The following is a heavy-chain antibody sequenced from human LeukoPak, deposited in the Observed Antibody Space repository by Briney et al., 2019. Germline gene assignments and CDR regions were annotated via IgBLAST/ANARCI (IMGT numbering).Heavy chain of an antibody. D-gene: IGHD2-15*01. CDR3: ARKVAATGYFDY. CDR1: GGTFSSYA. Sequence: SVRVSCKASGGTFSSYAISWVRQAPGQGLEWMGGIIPIFGTANYAQKFQGRVTITADESASTAYMELSSLRSEDTAVYYCARKVAATGYFDYWGQGTLVTVSS. V-gene: IGHV1-69*13. CDR2: IIPIFGTA. J-gene: IGHJ4*02.